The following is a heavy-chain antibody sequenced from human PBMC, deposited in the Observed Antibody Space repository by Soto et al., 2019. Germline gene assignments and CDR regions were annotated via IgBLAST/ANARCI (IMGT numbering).Heavy chain of an antibody. D-gene: IGHD6-13*01. CDR3: ARRGGPIESASANSDL. CDR2: ISAYNGNT. Sequence: QVQLVQSGAEVTKPGATVKVSCKASGYTFTIYGISWVRQAPVQGLEWMGWISAYNGNTNYAQKLQGRVTMTTDTSTSTAYMELRSLRSDDTDVYYCARRGGPIESASANSDLWGRGTLVTVSS. CDR1: GYTFTIYG. V-gene: IGHV1-18*04. J-gene: IGHJ2*01.